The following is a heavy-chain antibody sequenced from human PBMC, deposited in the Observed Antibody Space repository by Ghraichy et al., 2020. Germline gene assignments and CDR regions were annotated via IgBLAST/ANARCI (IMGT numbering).Heavy chain of an antibody. V-gene: IGHV4-59*08. J-gene: IGHJ2*01. D-gene: IGHD6-19*01. CDR2: KSYSGST. CDR1: GVSIESDY. CDR3: ARNSGWYRHDL. Sequence: GSLRLSCTVSGVSIESDYWSWIRQPPGKGLEWIGYKSYSGSTNYNPSLKSRVTISVDKNHFSLELSSVTAADTAVYYCARNSGWYRHDLWGRGTLVTVSS.